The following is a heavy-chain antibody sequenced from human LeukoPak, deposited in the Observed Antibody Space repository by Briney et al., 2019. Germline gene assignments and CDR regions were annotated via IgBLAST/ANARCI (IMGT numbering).Heavy chain of an antibody. J-gene: IGHJ5*02. V-gene: IGHV3-23*01. CDR1: GFTFSSYA. CDR2: IIGNGHIT. Sequence: PGGSLRLSCVASGFTFSSYAMRWVRQAAGKGLEWISSIIGNGHITFYADSVRGRSTISRDNSKNTLYLQMNSLRVEDTALYYCARGKAAEAVDWFDPWGQGTLVTVSS. D-gene: IGHD6-19*01. CDR3: ARGKAAEAVDWFDP.